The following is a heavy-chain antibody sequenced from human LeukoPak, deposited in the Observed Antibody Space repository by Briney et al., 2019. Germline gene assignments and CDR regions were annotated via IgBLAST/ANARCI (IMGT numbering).Heavy chain of an antibody. Sequence: GESLQISCQGSGYSFTSYWIGWVRQMPGKGLEWMGIIYPGDSDTTYSPSFQGQVTISADKSTSTAYLQWSSLKASDTAMYYCARRPYYYDTSGYYFLDYWGQGTLVTVSS. CDR1: GYSFTSYW. CDR2: IYPGDSDT. D-gene: IGHD3-22*01. V-gene: IGHV5-51*01. J-gene: IGHJ4*02. CDR3: ARRPYYYDTSGYYFLDY.